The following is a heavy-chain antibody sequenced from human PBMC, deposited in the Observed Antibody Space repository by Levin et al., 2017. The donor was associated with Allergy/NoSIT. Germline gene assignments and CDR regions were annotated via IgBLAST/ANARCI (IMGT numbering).Heavy chain of an antibody. D-gene: IGHD6-13*01. Sequence: GGSLRLSCAASGFTFSSYSMNWVRQAPGKGLEWVSYISTSSSTIYYADSVKGRFTISRDNAKNSLYLQMNSPRDEDTAVYYCARDYRSSSWLGVDYWGQGTLVTVSS. CDR1: GFTFSSYS. CDR3: ARDYRSSSWLGVDY. V-gene: IGHV3-48*02. J-gene: IGHJ4*02. CDR2: ISTSSSTI.